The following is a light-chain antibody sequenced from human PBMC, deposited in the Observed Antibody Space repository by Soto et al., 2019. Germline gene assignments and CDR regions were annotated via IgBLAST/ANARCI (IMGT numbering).Light chain of an antibody. J-gene: IGKJ4*01. CDR1: QGIRNY. V-gene: IGKV1-27*01. Sequence: DMQMTQSPSSLSASVGDRVTITCRASQGIRNYLAWYQQKPGKVPKLLIYGASTLQSGVPSRFSGSGSGTDFTLTISRLQPEDVATYYCQKYNSAPLPFGGGTKVEIK. CDR3: QKYNSAPLP. CDR2: GAS.